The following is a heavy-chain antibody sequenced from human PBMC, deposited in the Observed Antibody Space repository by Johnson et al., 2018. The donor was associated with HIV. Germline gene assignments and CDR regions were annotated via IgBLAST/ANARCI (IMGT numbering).Heavy chain of an antibody. V-gene: IGHV3-30*03. CDR1: GFPFSSYA. CDR3: ASGDRSI. Sequence: QVQLVESGGGVVQPGRSLRLSCVASGFPFSSYAMDWVRQAPGKGLEWVAVISNDGSDKYYADSVKCRFTISRDNSKNTLYLQMDSLRVEDTAVYYCASGDRSIWGQGTMVTVSS. D-gene: IGHD7-27*01. CDR2: ISNDGSDK. J-gene: IGHJ3*02.